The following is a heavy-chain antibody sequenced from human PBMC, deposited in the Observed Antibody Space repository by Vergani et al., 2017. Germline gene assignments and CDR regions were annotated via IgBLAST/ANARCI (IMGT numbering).Heavy chain of an antibody. Sequence: QVQLVESGGGVVQPGGSLRLSCAASGFSFSTYGMHWVRRAPGKGLEWVAFIRYDGSNKYYADSVKGRFTISRDNSKNTLYLQMNSLRAEDTAMYYCAKDGEMATRYPDDWGQGTLVTVSS. CDR1: GFSFSTYG. D-gene: IGHD5-24*01. V-gene: IGHV3-30*02. J-gene: IGHJ4*02. CDR3: AKDGEMATRYPDD. CDR2: IRYDGSNK.